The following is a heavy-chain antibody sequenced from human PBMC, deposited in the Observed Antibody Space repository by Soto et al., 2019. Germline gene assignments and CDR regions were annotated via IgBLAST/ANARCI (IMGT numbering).Heavy chain of an antibody. Sequence: GGSLRLSCVASDFTFSTYWMAWLRQTPGKGLEFVANIRQDGREINYLDSGKGRFTISRDNAEKSLFLQMNSLRAEDTAVYYCATDRWTGAFDFRGQGTVVTVSS. V-gene: IGHV3-7*01. D-gene: IGHD1-1*01. CDR3: ATDRWTGAFDF. CDR2: IRQDGREI. J-gene: IGHJ3*01. CDR1: DFTFSTYW.